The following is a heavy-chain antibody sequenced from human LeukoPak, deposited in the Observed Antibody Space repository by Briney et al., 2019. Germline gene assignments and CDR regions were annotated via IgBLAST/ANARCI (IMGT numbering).Heavy chain of an antibody. CDR1: GGSISSYY. CDR3: ARSVEGYCSGGSCYSYHYYMDV. J-gene: IGHJ6*03. Sequence: SETLSLTCTVSGGSISSYYWSWIRQPPGKGLEWIGYIYHSGSTNYNPSLKSRVTISVDTSKNQFSLKLSSVTAADTAVYYCARSVEGYCSGGSCYSYHYYMDVWGKGTTVTVSS. D-gene: IGHD2-15*01. CDR2: IYHSGST. V-gene: IGHV4-59*01.